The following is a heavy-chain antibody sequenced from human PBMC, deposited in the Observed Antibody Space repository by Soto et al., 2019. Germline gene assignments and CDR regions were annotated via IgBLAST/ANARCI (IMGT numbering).Heavy chain of an antibody. J-gene: IGHJ4*02. D-gene: IGHD2-15*01. CDR2: INPSGGST. CDR3: AREEDIVVVVAATPGSY. V-gene: IGHV1-46*03. Sequence: QVQLVQSGAEVKKPGASVKVSCKASGYTFTSYYMHWVRQAPGQGLEWMGIINPSGGSTSYAQKFKGRVTMTRDTSTSTVYMELSSLRSEDTAVYYCAREEDIVVVVAATPGSYWGQGTLVTVSS. CDR1: GYTFTSYY.